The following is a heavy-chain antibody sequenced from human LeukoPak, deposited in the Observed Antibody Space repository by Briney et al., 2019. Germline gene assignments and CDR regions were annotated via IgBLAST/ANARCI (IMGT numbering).Heavy chain of an antibody. CDR2: INPSGGST. CDR3: AGSVYPRENWFDP. CDR1: GYTFTSYY. J-gene: IGHJ5*02. D-gene: IGHD1-26*01. V-gene: IGHV1-46*01. Sequence: AASVKVSCKASGYTFTSYYMHWVRQAPGQGLEWMGIINPSGGSTSYAQKFQGRVTMTRDMSTSTVYMELSSLRSEDTAVYYCAGSVYPRENWFDPWGQGTLVTVSS.